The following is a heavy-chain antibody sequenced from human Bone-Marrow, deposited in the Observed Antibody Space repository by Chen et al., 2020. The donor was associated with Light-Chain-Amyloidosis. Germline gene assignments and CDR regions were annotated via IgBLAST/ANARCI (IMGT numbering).Heavy chain of an antibody. CDR1: GFTFSDSH. CDR3: AKDRCTSISCSDFDY. Sequence: QVQLVESGGGLVKPGGSMRLSCAASGFTFSDSHMTWIRQAPGKGLEWISYIGSDGSSTYYADSVKGRFTISRDNAKSSLYLQMNSLRAEDTAVYYCAKDRCTSISCSDFDYWGQGTLVTVSS. J-gene: IGHJ4*02. CDR2: IGSDGSST. D-gene: IGHD2-2*01. V-gene: IGHV3-11*01.